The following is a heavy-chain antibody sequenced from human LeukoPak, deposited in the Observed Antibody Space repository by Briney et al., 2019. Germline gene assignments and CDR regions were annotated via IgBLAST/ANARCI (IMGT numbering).Heavy chain of an antibody. D-gene: IGHD3-9*01. Sequence: SQTLSLTCTVSGGSISSGGYYWSWIRQHPGKGLEWIGYIYYSGSTYYNPSLKSRVTISVDTSKNQFSLKLSSVTAADTAVYYCARGLRDILTGYSVFDYWGQETLVTVSS. CDR3: ARGLRDILTGYSVFDY. CDR1: GGSISSGGYY. CDR2: IYYSGST. V-gene: IGHV4-31*03. J-gene: IGHJ4*02.